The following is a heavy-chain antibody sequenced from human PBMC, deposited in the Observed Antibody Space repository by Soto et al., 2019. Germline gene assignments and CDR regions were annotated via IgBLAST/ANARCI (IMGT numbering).Heavy chain of an antibody. J-gene: IGHJ6*02. CDR2: IIPIFGTA. Sequence: APVKVSCKASGGAFSSCAISWVRHATGQGLEWMGGIIPIFGTANYAQKFQGRVTITADKSTSTAYMELSSLRSEDTAVYYCASRDYDLWTAVSYYYGMDVWGQGTTVTAP. D-gene: IGHD3-3*01. CDR1: GGAFSSCA. CDR3: ASRDYDLWTAVSYYYGMDV. V-gene: IGHV1-69*06.